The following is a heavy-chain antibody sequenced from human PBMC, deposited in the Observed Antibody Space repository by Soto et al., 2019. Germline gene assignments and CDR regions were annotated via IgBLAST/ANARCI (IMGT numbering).Heavy chain of an antibody. D-gene: IGHD6-13*01. CDR2: INYNGRT. V-gene: IGHV4-59*01. CDR1: GGSISTYY. CDR3: ARYAGSSWFDY. Sequence: SETLSLTCTVSGGSISTYYWSWIRQPPGKGLEWIGYINYNGRTNYNPSLKSRVTMSLDTSKNQFSLKLRSVTAADTAVFYCARYAGSSWFDYWSQGTLVTVSS. J-gene: IGHJ4*02.